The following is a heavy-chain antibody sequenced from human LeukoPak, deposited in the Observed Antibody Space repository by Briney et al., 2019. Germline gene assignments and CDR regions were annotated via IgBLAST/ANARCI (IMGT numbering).Heavy chain of an antibody. CDR1: GFTFSSYA. V-gene: IGHV3-23*01. D-gene: IGHD1-26*01. J-gene: IGHJ4*02. CDR2: ISGSGGST. CDR3: ARDHGNYFDY. Sequence: GGSLRLSCAASGFTFSSYAMSWVRQAPGKGLEWVSAISGSGGSTYYADSAKGRFTISRDNAKDSLYLQMNSLRAEDTAVYYCARDHGNYFDYWGQGTLVTVSS.